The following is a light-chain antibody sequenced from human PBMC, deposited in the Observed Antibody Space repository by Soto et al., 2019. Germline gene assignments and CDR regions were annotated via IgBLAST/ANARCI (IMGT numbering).Light chain of an antibody. Sequence: QSALTQPPSVSGAPRQRVSISCSGATSNIGNNAVNWYQQLPGKAPKLLIYFDDLMPSGVSDRFSGSKSGTSASLAISGLQSEDEAEYYCAAWDDSLNVVLFGGGTQLTVL. V-gene: IGLV1-36*01. CDR2: FDD. J-gene: IGLJ2*01. CDR3: AAWDDSLNVVL. CDR1: TSNIGNNA.